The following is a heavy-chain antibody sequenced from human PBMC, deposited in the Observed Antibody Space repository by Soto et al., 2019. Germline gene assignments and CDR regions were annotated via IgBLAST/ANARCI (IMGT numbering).Heavy chain of an antibody. CDR3: ARQGRFLEWLTNLYYYYYYMDV. CDR2: IYYSGST. Sequence: SETLSLTCTVSGGSISSSSYYWGWIRQPPGKGLEWIGSIYYSGSTYYNPSLKSRVTISVDTSKNQFSLKLSSVTAADTAVYYCARQGRFLEWLTNLYYYYYYMDVWGKGTTVTVSS. CDR1: GGSISSSSYY. V-gene: IGHV4-39*01. J-gene: IGHJ6*03. D-gene: IGHD3-3*01.